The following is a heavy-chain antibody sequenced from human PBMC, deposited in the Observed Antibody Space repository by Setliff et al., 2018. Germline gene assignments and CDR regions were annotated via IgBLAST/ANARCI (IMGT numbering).Heavy chain of an antibody. CDR2: ISGYGSRT. CDR1: GFTFSSYA. J-gene: IGHJ4*02. CDR3: ARVGQATVVTAIHGALDY. Sequence: QPGGSLRLSCAASGFTFSSYAMTWVRQAPGKGLEWVSGISGYGSRTYYADSVKGRSTISRDNSQNTMYLQMNRLRADDTAVYYCARVGQATVVTAIHGALDYWGQGTLVTVSS. D-gene: IGHD2-21*02. V-gene: IGHV3-23*01.